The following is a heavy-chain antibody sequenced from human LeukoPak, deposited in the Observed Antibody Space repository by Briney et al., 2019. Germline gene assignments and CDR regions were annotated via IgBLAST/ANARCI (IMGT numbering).Heavy chain of an antibody. D-gene: IGHD3-10*01. V-gene: IGHV3-23*01. J-gene: IGHJ4*02. CDR3: ARDMGTMVRGVMDY. Sequence: HPGGSLRLSCAASGFTFSSHGMNWVRQAPGKGLEWVSGISPSGGITYYTDSVRGRFTISRDNSKNTVSLQMNSLRAEDTAVYYCARDMGTMVRGVMDYWGQGTLVTVSS. CDR2: ISPSGGIT. CDR1: GFTFSSHG.